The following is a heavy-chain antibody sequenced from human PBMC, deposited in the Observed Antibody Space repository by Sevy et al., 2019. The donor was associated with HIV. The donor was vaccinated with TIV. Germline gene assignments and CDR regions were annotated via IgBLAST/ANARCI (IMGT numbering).Heavy chain of an antibody. D-gene: IGHD2-8*01. CDR3: ARENRHCTNGICYGYYGMDV. J-gene: IGHJ6*02. CDR1: GFTFSDYF. V-gene: IGHV3-11*01. Sequence: GGSLRLSCAASGFTFSDYFMSWIRQAPGKGLEWISYISLSGSTIYYSDSVKGRFTISRDNAKNSLCLQMNSLRAEDTAVYYCARENRHCTNGICYGYYGMDVWGHGTTVTVSS. CDR2: ISLSGSTI.